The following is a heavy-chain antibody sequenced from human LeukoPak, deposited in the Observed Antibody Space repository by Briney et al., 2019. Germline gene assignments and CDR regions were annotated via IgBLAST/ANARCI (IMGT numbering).Heavy chain of an antibody. CDR1: GFTFSSYS. CDR3: ARDKSDSYDSSGYNDAFDI. Sequence: GGSLRLSCAASGFTFSSYSMNWVRQAPGKGLEWVSSISSSSSYIYYADSVKGRFTISRDNAKNSLYLQMNSLRAEDTAVYYCARDKSDSYDSSGYNDAFDIWGQGTMVTVSS. CDR2: ISSSSSYI. J-gene: IGHJ3*02. D-gene: IGHD3-22*01. V-gene: IGHV3-21*01.